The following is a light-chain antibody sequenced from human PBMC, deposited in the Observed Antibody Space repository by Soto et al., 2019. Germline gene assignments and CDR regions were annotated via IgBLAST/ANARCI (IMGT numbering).Light chain of an antibody. Sequence: IQMTRSQSCLSESSGDRVNMTCGASQGISTYLNWYQQKPGKAPKLLIYAASSLQSGVPSRFSGSGSETDFTLTISSLQPEDFATYSCQQSYSTTWTFGQGTKVDI. CDR3: QQSYSTTWT. CDR2: AAS. V-gene: IGKV1-39*01. CDR1: QGISTY. J-gene: IGKJ1*01.